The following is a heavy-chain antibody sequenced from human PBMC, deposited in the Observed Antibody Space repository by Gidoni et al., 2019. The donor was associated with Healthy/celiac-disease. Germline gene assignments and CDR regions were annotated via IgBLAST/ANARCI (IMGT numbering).Heavy chain of an antibody. J-gene: IGHJ3*02. D-gene: IGHD2-21*02. CDR3: AREFGGNSDAFDI. V-gene: IGHV3-21*01. CDR1: GFTFSSYS. Sequence: EVQLVESGGGLVKPGGSLRVSCAASGFTFSSYSMNWDRHAPGKGLEWVSSISSSSSYIYYADSVKGRFTISRDNAKNSLYLQMNSLRAEDTAVYYCAREFGGNSDAFDIWGQGTMVTVSS. CDR2: ISSSSSYI.